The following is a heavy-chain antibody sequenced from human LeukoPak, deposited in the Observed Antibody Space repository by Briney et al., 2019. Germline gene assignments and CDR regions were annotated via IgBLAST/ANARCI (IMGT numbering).Heavy chain of an antibody. D-gene: IGHD5-18*01. V-gene: IGHV1-69*13. CDR1: RGTFSSYA. CDR3: ARDRGYSYAKKSSEYYYMDV. J-gene: IGHJ6*03. Sequence: GASVKVSCKTSRGTFSSYAISWVRQAPGQGLEWMGGIIPIFGTTTYAQKLQGRVRITADESTSTAYMELSSLRSEDTAVYYCARDRGYSYAKKSSEYYYMDVWGKGTTVTISS. CDR2: IIPIFGTT.